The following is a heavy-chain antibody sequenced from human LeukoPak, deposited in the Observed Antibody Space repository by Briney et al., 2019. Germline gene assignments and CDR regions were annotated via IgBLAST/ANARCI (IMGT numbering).Heavy chain of an antibody. CDR1: GFTFSSYG. V-gene: IGHV3-30*02. CDR3: AREVKYYYDSSGYQLAY. Sequence: GGSLRLSCAASGFTFSSYGMHWVRQAPGKGLEWVAFIRYDGSNKYYADSVKGRFTISRDNSKNTLYLQMNSLRAEDTAVYYCAREVKYYYDSSGYQLAYWGQGTLVTVSS. CDR2: IRYDGSNK. J-gene: IGHJ4*02. D-gene: IGHD3-22*01.